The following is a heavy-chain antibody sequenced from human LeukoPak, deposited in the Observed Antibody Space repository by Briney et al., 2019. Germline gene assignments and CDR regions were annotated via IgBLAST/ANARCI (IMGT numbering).Heavy chain of an antibody. CDR2: INDRGRT. J-gene: IGHJ4*02. Sequence: SETLSLTCAVHGGSFSGYHWNWIRQSPSKGLEWIGEINDRGRTNYNPSLESRVTLSVDTSKKEFSLKLSAVTAADTAVYYCARDPTTVTSLPYYFDFWRQGTLVSVSS. CDR1: GGSFSGYH. D-gene: IGHD4-17*01. V-gene: IGHV4-34*01. CDR3: ARDPTTVTSLPYYFDF.